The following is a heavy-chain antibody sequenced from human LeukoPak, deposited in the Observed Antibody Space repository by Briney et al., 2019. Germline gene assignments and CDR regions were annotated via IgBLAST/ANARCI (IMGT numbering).Heavy chain of an antibody. J-gene: IGHJ4*02. Sequence: GGSLRLSCAASGFTISANFMSWVRQAPGKGPEWVSVMYSVGSTFYADSVKGRFTISRDGYKNTLDLQMDSLRVDDTAVYYCARDLSGYSFGFGGDLWGQGTLVTVSS. D-gene: IGHD6-13*01. V-gene: IGHV3-66*01. CDR2: MYSVGST. CDR1: GFTISANF. CDR3: ARDLSGYSFGFGGDL.